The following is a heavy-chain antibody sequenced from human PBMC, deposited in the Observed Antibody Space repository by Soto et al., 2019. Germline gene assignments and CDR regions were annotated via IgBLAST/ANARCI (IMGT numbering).Heavy chain of an antibody. CDR2: IYYSGST. V-gene: IGHV4-59*01. D-gene: IGHD4-17*01. CDR3: ARRYGASFDY. CDR1: GGSISSYY. J-gene: IGHJ4*02. Sequence: QVRLQESSPGLVKPSETLSLTCTVSGGSISSYYWSWIRQPPGKGLEWIGYIYYSGSTNYNPSLKSRVTISVDTSKNQFSLKLSSVTAADTAVYYCARRYGASFDYWGQGTLVTVSS.